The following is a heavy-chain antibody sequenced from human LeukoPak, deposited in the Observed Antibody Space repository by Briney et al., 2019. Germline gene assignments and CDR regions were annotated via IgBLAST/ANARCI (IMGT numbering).Heavy chain of an antibody. Sequence: GGSLRLSCAASGFSFSNAWMSWVRQAPGKGLEWVGRIKSNTDGGTTDYAAPVKGRFTIPRDDSKNTLYLQMRSLKTEDTAVYYCALTGDSWGQGTLVTVSS. CDR3: ALTGDS. J-gene: IGHJ5*02. D-gene: IGHD3-9*01. CDR1: GFSFSNAW. V-gene: IGHV3-15*01. CDR2: IKSNTDGGTT.